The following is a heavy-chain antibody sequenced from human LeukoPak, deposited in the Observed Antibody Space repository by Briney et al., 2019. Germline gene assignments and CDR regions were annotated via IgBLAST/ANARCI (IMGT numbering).Heavy chain of an antibody. CDR2: ITRSSSAK. J-gene: IGHJ4*02. V-gene: IGHV3-48*01. CDR1: GFTFNNAW. Sequence: GGSLRLSCVGSGFTFNNAWMNWVRQAPGKGLEWVSYITRSSSAKFYADSVKGRFTISRDNAENLLYLQMNSLRAEDTAVYYCTRDQEGSDYWGQGTLVTVSS. CDR3: TRDQEGSDY.